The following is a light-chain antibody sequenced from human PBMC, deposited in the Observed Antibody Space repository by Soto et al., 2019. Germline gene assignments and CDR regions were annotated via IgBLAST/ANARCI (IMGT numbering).Light chain of an antibody. CDR2: DAS. V-gene: IGKV1-39*01. CDR3: QQTYSTPLT. J-gene: IGKJ4*01. CDR1: QNIRNW. Sequence: IQLTQSPSSLSASVGDRVTITCRASQNIRNWLAWYQQKPGKAPNPLIYDASSLKSGVPLRFSGSGSGTDFTLSINSLQPEDFATYYCQQTYSTPLTFGGGTKVDI.